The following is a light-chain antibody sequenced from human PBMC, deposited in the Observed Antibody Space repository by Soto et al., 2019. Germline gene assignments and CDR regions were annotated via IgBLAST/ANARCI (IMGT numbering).Light chain of an antibody. CDR1: QTVTSSHLAPY. CDR3: HQYGASTYT. Sequence: IVLTQSPDTLSLSPGERATLSCRASQTVTSSHLAPYLAWHQHKPGQAPRLLIYGASSRSTGIPDRFSCSGSGTDFTLTISSLEPEDFAVYYCHQYGASTYTLGQGTRMESK. V-gene: IGKV3-20*01. J-gene: IGKJ2*01. CDR2: GAS.